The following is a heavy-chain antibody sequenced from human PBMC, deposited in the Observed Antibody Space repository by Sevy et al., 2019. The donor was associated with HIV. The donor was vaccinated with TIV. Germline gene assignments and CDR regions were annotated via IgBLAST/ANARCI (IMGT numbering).Heavy chain of an antibody. J-gene: IGHJ6*02. Sequence: GGSLRLSCEASGFTFNSYGMHWVRQAPGKGLEWVAVISYDGSEKYYADSVKGRFTISRGKSKNMVYVRMNSLRAEDSAVYYCARMFRSYGMDVWGQGTTVTVSS. CDR3: ARMFRSYGMDV. CDR1: GFTFNSYG. V-gene: IGHV3-30*03. D-gene: IGHD3-10*01. CDR2: ISYDGSEK.